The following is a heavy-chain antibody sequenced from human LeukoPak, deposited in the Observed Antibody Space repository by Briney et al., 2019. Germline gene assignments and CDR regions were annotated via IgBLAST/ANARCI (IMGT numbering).Heavy chain of an antibody. CDR2: INHSGST. CDR1: GGSFSGYY. Sequence: SETLSLTCAVYGGSFSGYYWSWIRQPPGKGLEWIGEINHSGSTNYNPSLKSRVTISVDTSKNQFSLKLSSVTAADTAVYYCARDWVGITRYYYYYMDVWGKGTTVTISS. J-gene: IGHJ6*03. CDR3: ARDWVGITRYYYYYMDV. D-gene: IGHD3-10*01. V-gene: IGHV4-34*01.